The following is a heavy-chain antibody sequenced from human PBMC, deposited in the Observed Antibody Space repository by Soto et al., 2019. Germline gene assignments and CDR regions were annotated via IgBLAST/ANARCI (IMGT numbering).Heavy chain of an antibody. CDR2: IYPGDSDT. D-gene: IGHD6-6*01. Sequence: GESLKISCKGSGYSFTSYWIGWVRQMPGKGLEWMGIIYPGDSDTRYSPSFQGQVTISADKSISTAYLQWSSLKASDTAMYYCARCIRPGIAARFSGDTSPDYWGQGTLVTVSS. CDR1: GYSFTSYW. J-gene: IGHJ4*02. CDR3: ARCIRPGIAARFSGDTSPDY. V-gene: IGHV5-51*01.